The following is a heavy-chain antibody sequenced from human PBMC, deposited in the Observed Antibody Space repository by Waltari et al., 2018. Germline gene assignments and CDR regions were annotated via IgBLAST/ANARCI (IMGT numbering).Heavy chain of an antibody. D-gene: IGHD2-21*02. CDR1: GGSISGFY. CDR3: ARGGGGDWEWFDP. J-gene: IGHJ5*02. CDR2: IYYPGST. Sequence: QVQLQESGPSLLKPSETLSLIGTVSGGSISGFYGSWVRQPPGKGLDLIGYIYYPGSTNFHPSLKSRVTMSVDTSKNQFSLKLSSVTAADTAFYYCARGGGGDWEWFDPWGQGTLVTVSS. V-gene: IGHV4-59*01.